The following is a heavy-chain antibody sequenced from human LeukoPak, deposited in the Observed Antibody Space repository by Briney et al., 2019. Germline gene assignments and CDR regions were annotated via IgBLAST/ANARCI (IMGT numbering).Heavy chain of an antibody. CDR1: GYTFTSYY. J-gene: IGHJ3*02. Sequence: GASVKVSCKASGYTFTSYYMHWVRQAPGQGLEWMGIINPSGGSTSYAQKFQGRVTMTRDTSTSTVYMELSSLRSEDTAVYYCAADRGSLWFGELIAFDIWGQGTMVTVSS. CDR2: INPSGGST. CDR3: AADRGSLWFGELIAFDI. V-gene: IGHV1-46*01. D-gene: IGHD3-10*01.